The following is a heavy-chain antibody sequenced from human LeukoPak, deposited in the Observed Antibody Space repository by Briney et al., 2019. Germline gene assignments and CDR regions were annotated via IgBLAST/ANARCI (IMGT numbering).Heavy chain of an antibody. CDR3: ARFGAGKFDY. J-gene: IGHJ4*02. V-gene: IGHV3-21*01. CDR1: GFTFSSYE. CDR2: ISSSSSYI. D-gene: IGHD3-10*01. Sequence: GGSLRLSCAASGFTFSSYEMNWVRQAPGKGLEWVSSISSSSSYIYYADSVKGRFTISRDNAKNSLYLQMNSLRAEDTAVYYCARFGAGKFDYWGQGTLVTVSS.